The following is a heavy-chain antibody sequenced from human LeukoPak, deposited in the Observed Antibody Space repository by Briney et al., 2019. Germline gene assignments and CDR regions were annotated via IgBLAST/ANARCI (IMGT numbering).Heavy chain of an antibody. CDR1: GGTFSSYT. CDR3: ARDIVVVPAAVNDAFDI. CDR2: IIPIFGTA. J-gene: IGHJ3*02. V-gene: IGHV1-69*01. Sequence: SVKVSCKASGGTFSSYTISWVRQAPGQGLEWMGGIIPIFGTANYAQKFQGRVTITADESTSTAYMELSSLRSEDTAVYYCARDIVVVPAAVNDAFDIWGQGTMVTVSS. D-gene: IGHD2-2*01.